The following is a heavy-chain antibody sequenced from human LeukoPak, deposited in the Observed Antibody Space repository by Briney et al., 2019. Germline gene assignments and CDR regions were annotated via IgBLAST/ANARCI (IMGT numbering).Heavy chain of an antibody. D-gene: IGHD4-17*01. CDR3: ARGDFNDNRDYVDAFDI. Sequence: GQSLRLSCAASGFTFSSYWMSWVRQAPGKGLEWVANIKPDGREKYYLDSVKGRFTISRDNVKKSLYLQMNSLRAEDTAVYYCARGDFNDNRDYVDAFDIWGHGTMVTVSS. CDR1: GFTFSSYW. V-gene: IGHV3-7*01. CDR2: IKPDGREK. J-gene: IGHJ3*02.